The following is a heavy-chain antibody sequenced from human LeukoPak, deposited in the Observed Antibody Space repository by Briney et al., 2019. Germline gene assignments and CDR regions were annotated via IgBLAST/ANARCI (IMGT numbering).Heavy chain of an antibody. V-gene: IGHV4-34*01. CDR1: GGSFSGYY. CDR3: ARGRGGLTYYYGSGSYPRFDY. Sequence: SETLSLTCAVYGGSFSGYYWSWIRQPPGKGLEWIGEINHSGRNNYNPSLKSRVTISVDTSKNQFSLKLSSVTAADTAVYYCARGRGGLTYYYGSGSYPRFDYWGQGTLVTVSS. J-gene: IGHJ4*02. CDR2: INHSGRN. D-gene: IGHD3-10*01.